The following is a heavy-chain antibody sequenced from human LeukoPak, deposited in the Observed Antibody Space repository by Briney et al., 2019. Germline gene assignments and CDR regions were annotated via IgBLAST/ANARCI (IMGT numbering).Heavy chain of an antibody. CDR3: ASEYYDILTGYYAPP. Sequence: SETLSLTCTVSGGSISSHYWSWIRQPPGKGLEWIGYIYYSGSTNYNPSLKSRVTISVDTSKNQFSLKLSSVTAADTAVYYCASEYYDILTGYYAPPWGQGTLVTVSS. D-gene: IGHD3-9*01. V-gene: IGHV4-59*11. CDR1: GGSISSHY. CDR2: IYYSGST. J-gene: IGHJ5*02.